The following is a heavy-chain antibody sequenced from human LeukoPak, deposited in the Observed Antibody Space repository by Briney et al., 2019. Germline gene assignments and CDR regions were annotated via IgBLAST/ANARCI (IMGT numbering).Heavy chain of an antibody. CDR3: AKAPVTTCSGAYCYPFDY. V-gene: IGHV3-23*01. CDR1: GFTFSSYA. Sequence: GGSLRLSCAASGFTFSSYAMSWVRLAPGKGLEWVSAISVSGNTYHADSVKGRFTISRDSYKNTLYLQMNSLRAEDAAVYYCAKAPVTTCSGAYCYPFDYWGQGTLVTVSS. D-gene: IGHD2-15*01. CDR2: ISVSGNT. J-gene: IGHJ4*02.